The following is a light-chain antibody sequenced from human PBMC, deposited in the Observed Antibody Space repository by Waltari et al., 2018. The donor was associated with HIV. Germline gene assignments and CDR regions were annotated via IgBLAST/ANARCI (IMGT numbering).Light chain of an antibody. CDR3: SSYTSSSTLGV. Sequence: QSALNQPASVSGSTGQSITITCTGTTSDIGGYNYIHWYQQHPGKAPKLMISDVSHRPSGVSNRFSGSKSGNTASLTISGLQAEDEADYYCSSYTSSSTLGVFGSGTKVTVL. V-gene: IGLV2-14*03. CDR1: TSDIGGYNY. CDR2: DVS. J-gene: IGLJ1*01.